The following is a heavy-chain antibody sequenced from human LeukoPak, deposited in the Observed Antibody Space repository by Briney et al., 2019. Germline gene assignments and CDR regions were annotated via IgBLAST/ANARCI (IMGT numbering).Heavy chain of an antibody. D-gene: IGHD2-8*01. V-gene: IGHV4-4*07. CDR3: ARDGAGVNYHYGMDV. J-gene: IGHJ6*02. CDR1: GASISSYY. Sequence: SETLSLTCTVSGASISSYYWSWIRQPAGKGLEWIGRIYISGSTSCNPSLTSRVTMSVDTSKNQVSLKVTSVTAADTAVYYCARDGAGVNYHYGMDVWGQGITVSVSS. CDR2: IYISGST.